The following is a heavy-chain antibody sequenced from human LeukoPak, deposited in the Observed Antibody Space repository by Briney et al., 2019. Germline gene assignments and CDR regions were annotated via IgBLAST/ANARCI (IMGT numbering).Heavy chain of an antibody. V-gene: IGHV1-69*04. CDR2: IIPILGIA. CDR3: AISTVTDYYYGMDV. Sequence: ASVKVSCKASGYTFTTYDLSWVRQAPGQGLEWMGRIIPILGIANYAQKFQGRVTITADKSTSTAYMELSSLRSEDTAVYYCAISTVTDYYYGMDVWGQGTTVTVSS. CDR1: GYTFTTYD. J-gene: IGHJ6*02. D-gene: IGHD4-11*01.